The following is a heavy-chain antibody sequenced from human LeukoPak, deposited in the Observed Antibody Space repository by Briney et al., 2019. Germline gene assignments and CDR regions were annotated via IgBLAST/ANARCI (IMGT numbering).Heavy chain of an antibody. Sequence: PSETLSLTCAVSGGSISSSNWWSWVRQPPGKGLEWIGEIYHSGSTYYNPSLKSRVTISVDTSKNQFSLKLSSVTAADTAVYYCARRGIAAAGYYYYMDVWGKGTTVTISS. V-gene: IGHV4-4*02. D-gene: IGHD6-13*01. J-gene: IGHJ6*03. CDR3: ARRGIAAAGYYYYMDV. CDR2: IYHSGST. CDR1: GGSISSSNW.